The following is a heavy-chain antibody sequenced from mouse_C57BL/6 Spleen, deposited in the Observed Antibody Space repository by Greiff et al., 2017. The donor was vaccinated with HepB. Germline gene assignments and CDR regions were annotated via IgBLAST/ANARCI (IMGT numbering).Heavy chain of an antibody. CDR3: ARSPNDYDGYYPFAY. V-gene: IGHV1-52*01. CDR1: GYTFTSYW. Sequence: QVQLQQPGAELVRPGSSVKLSCKASGYTFTSYWMHWVKQRPIQGLEWIGNIDPSDSETHYNQKFKDKATLTVDKSSSTAYMQLSSLTSEDSAVYYCARSPNDYDGYYPFAYWGQGTLVTVSA. CDR2: IDPSDSET. J-gene: IGHJ3*01. D-gene: IGHD2-3*01.